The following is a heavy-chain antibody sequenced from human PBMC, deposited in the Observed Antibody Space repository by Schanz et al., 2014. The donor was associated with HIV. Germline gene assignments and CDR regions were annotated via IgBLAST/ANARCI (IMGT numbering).Heavy chain of an antibody. CDR1: GFTFSNYA. CDR3: AKDEGGGYYYYGMDV. D-gene: IGHD3-16*01. CDR2: INWNGDTT. J-gene: IGHJ6*02. Sequence: EVQLLESGGHLVQPGGSLRLSCTVSGFTFSNYAMSWVRQAPGKGLEWVAVINWNGDTTYYADSVKGRFTISRDNSKNTLYLQMNSLRAEDTAVYYCAKDEGGGYYYYGMDVWGQGTTFIVSS. V-gene: IGHV3-23*01.